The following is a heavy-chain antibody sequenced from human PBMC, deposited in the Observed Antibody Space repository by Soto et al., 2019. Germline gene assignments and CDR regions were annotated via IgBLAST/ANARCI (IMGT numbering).Heavy chain of an antibody. CDR3: ARDLGLGDRGYFDY. D-gene: IGHD2-21*02. V-gene: IGHV1-18*04. CDR1: GYTFTSYG. CDR2: ISAYNGNT. Sequence: ASVKVSCKASGYTFTSYGISWVRQAPGQGLEWMGWISAYNGNTNYAQKLQGRVTMTTDTSTSTAYMELRGLRSDDTAVYYCARDLGLGDRGYFDYWGQGTLVTVSS. J-gene: IGHJ4*02.